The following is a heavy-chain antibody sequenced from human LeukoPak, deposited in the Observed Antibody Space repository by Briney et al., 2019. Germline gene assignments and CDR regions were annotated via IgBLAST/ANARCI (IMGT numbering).Heavy chain of an antibody. CDR2: IYYSGST. J-gene: IGHJ4*02. D-gene: IGHD2-8*01. CDR3: ATENGFNDY. CDR1: GGSISSSSYY. V-gene: IGHV4-39*07. Sequence: PSETLSLTCTVSGGSISSSSYYWGWIRQPPGKGLEWIGSIYYSGSTYYNPSLKSRVTISLDTSKNQFSLKLSSVTAADTAVYYCATENGFNDYWGQGTLVTVSS.